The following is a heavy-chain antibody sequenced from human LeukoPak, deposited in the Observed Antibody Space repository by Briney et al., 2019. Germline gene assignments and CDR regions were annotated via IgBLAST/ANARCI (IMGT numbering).Heavy chain of an antibody. CDR2: ISWNSGSI. V-gene: IGHV3-9*01. Sequence: GGSLRLSCAASGFTFDDYAMHWVRQAPGKGLEWVSGISWNSGSIGYADSVKGRFTISRDNAKNSLYLQMNSLRAEDTALYYCAKDNGIVVVTAAFDIWGQGTMVTVSS. CDR1: GFTFDDYA. D-gene: IGHD2-21*02. J-gene: IGHJ3*02. CDR3: AKDNGIVVVTAAFDI.